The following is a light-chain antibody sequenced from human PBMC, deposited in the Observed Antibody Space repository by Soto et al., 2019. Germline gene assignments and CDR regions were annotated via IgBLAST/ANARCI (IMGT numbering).Light chain of an antibody. J-gene: IGKJ2*01. CDR1: QSISSW. Sequence: DIQMTLSPSTLSASVGDRVTITCRASQSISSWLAWYQQKPGKAPKLLIYDASSLESGVPSRFSGSGSGTEFTLTISSLQPDDFATYYCQQYNSYPYTFGQGTKVDIK. CDR2: DAS. CDR3: QQYNSYPYT. V-gene: IGKV1-5*01.